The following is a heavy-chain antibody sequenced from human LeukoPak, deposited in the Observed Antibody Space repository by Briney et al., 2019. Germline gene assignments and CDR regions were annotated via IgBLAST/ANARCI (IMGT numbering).Heavy chain of an antibody. CDR2: IRYDGSNK. V-gene: IGHV3-30*02. D-gene: IGHD3-10*01. CDR1: GFTFNTFS. CDR3: AKDARYYYGSGSYPTLSFDY. J-gene: IGHJ4*02. Sequence: GGSLRLSCAASGFTFNTFSMHWVRQAPGKGLEWVAFIRYDGSNKYYADSVKGRFTISRDNSKNTLYLQMNSLRAEDTAVYYCAKDARYYYGSGSYPTLSFDYWGQGTLVTVSS.